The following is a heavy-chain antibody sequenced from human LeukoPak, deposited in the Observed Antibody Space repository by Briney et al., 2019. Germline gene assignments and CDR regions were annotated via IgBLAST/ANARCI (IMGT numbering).Heavy chain of an antibody. Sequence: GGSLRLSCAASGFTVRNNYMSWVRQAPGKGLEWVSFIYNTGTTMYADSVKGRFTITRDNAKNSLYLQMDNLRGEDTAVYYCARDSGDRPQAVGYFFDYWGQGSLVTVSS. CDR3: ARDSGDRPQAVGYFFDY. CDR2: IYNTGTT. CDR1: GFTVRNNY. V-gene: IGHV3-66*01. J-gene: IGHJ4*02. D-gene: IGHD7-27*01.